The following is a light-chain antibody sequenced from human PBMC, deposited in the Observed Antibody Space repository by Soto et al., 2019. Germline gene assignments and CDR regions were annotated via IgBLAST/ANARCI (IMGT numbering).Light chain of an antibody. CDR1: QSVRSN. V-gene: IGKV3-20*01. J-gene: IGKJ5*01. Sequence: EIVMTQSPATLSVSPGERATLSCRASQSVRSNLAWYQQKPGQAPRLVIYAASTRATGIPDRFSGSGSGTDFTLTIGRLEPEDFAVFYCQQYGSSITFGQGARLEIK. CDR2: AAS. CDR3: QQYGSSIT.